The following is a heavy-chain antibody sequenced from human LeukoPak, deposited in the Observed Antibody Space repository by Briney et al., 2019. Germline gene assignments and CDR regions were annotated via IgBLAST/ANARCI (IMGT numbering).Heavy chain of an antibody. CDR2: ISSSSSYK. D-gene: IGHD1-1*01. V-gene: IGHV3-21*01. CDR3: ARSAAGTYY. CDR1: GVTFSSYS. Sequence: GGTLRLSCVASGVTFSSYSMNWVRQAPGQGLEWVSSISSSSSYKYYTDSVKGRFTISRDNAKNSLYLQMNSLRAGDTAVYYCARSAAGTYYWGQGTLVTVSS. J-gene: IGHJ4*02.